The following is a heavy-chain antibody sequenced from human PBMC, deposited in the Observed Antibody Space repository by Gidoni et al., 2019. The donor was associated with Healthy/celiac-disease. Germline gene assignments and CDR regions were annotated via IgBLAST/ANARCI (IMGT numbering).Heavy chain of an antibody. CDR2: INHSGST. V-gene: IGHV4-34*01. D-gene: IGHD2-2*01. J-gene: IGHJ6*03. Sequence: GSFSGYYWSWIRQPPGKGLEWIGEINHSGSTNYNPSLKSRVTISVDTSKNQFSLKLSSVTAADTAVYYCARGVVVVPPPTMDVWGKGTTVTVSS. CDR1: GSFSGYY. CDR3: ARGVVVVPPPTMDV.